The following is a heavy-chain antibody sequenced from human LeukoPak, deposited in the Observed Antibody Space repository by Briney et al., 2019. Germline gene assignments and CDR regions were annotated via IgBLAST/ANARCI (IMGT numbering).Heavy chain of an antibody. CDR2: IKQDGSEK. V-gene: IGHV3-7*01. CDR3: ARDRRFDFDYYYYMDV. Sequence: PGGSLRLSCAASGFTFSSYWMSWVRQAPGKGLEWVANIKQDGSEKYYVDSVKGRFTISRDNAKNSLYLQMNSLRAEDTAVYYCARDRRFDFDYYYYMDVWGKGTTVTVSS. J-gene: IGHJ6*03. CDR1: GFTFSSYW. D-gene: IGHD3-3*01.